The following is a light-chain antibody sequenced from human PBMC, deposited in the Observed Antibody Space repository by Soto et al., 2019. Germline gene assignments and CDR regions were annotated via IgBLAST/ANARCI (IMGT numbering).Light chain of an antibody. J-gene: IGKJ4*01. CDR3: QPYNNWPLT. CDR2: DTS. CDR1: QGIGDT. Sequence: EVVMTQSPATLSVSPGEGVTLSCRANQGIGDTLAWYQHKPGQTPRLLIYDTSTRATGVPPSFSDRRSGPEFNLPINGRQSEDCAIYDCQPYNNWPLTSGGGTKVESK. V-gene: IGKV3-15*01.